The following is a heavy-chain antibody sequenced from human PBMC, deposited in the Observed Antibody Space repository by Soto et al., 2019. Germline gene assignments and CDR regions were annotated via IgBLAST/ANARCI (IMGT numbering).Heavy chain of an antibody. J-gene: IGHJ6*02. Sequence: ASVKVSCKASGYTFTNHGISWVRQAPGQGLEWMGWISAHNGNTNYAQNFQGRVTMTTDRSTSTASMDLRSLRSDDTAIYYCARGGQYSYYGFLYVGMDVWGQGTPVTVSS. CDR1: GYTFTNHG. CDR3: ARGGQYSYYGFLYVGMDV. V-gene: IGHV1-18*04. D-gene: IGHD3-3*01. CDR2: ISAHNGNT.